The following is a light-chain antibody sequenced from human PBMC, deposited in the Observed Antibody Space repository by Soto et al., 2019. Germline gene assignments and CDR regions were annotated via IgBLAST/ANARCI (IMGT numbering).Light chain of an antibody. V-gene: IGLV2-14*01. CDR1: SSEVGGYNY. J-gene: IGLJ3*02. CDR2: DVS. CDR3: SSYTSSSTSV. Sequence: QSVLTQPASVSGSPGQSITISCTGTSSEVGGYNYVSWYQQHPGKAPKLMIYDVSNRPSGVSNRFSGSKSGNTASLTISGLQAEDEADYYCSSYTSSSTSVFGGGTQLTVL.